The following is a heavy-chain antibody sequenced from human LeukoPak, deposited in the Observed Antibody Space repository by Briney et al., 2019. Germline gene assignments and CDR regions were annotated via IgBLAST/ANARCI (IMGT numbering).Heavy chain of an antibody. Sequence: ASVKVSCKASGFTFTSSAVQWVRQARGQRLEWIGWIVVGSGNTNYAQKFQERVTITRDMSTSTAYMELSSLRSEDTAVYYCAREGPYSDSSRSRFDYWGQGTLVTVSS. CDR2: IVVGSGNT. D-gene: IGHD6-6*01. V-gene: IGHV1-58*01. CDR3: AREGPYSDSSRSRFDY. J-gene: IGHJ4*02. CDR1: GFTFTSSA.